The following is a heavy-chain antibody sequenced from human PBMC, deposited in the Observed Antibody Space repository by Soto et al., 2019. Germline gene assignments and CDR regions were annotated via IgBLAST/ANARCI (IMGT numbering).Heavy chain of an antibody. Sequence: ASGKVSCKASGYTFTSYGISWVRQFPGQGLEWMGWISAYNGNTNYAQKLQGRVTMTTDTSTSTAYMELRSLRAEDTAVYYCAKGWIIAVAGPGDYWGQGTLVTVSS. D-gene: IGHD6-19*01. V-gene: IGHV1-18*01. CDR2: ISAYNGNT. J-gene: IGHJ4*02. CDR1: GYTFTSYG. CDR3: AKGWIIAVAGPGDY.